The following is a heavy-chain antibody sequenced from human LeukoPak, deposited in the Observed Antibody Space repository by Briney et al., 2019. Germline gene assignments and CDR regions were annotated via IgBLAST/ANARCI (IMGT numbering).Heavy chain of an antibody. J-gene: IGHJ4*02. CDR3: AKTLPYQVYCSGDCPYLFDH. V-gene: IGHV3-23*01. CDR1: GFTFSSYA. CDR2: IRGSGAQT. Sequence: GGSLRLSCAASGFTFSSYAMSWLRQAPGKGLEWVSAIRGSGAQTFYADSVKGRFTISRDNPKNTLYLEMNSLRAEDTAVYYCAKTLPYQVYCSGDCPYLFDHWGQGTLVTVSS. D-gene: IGHD2-21*02.